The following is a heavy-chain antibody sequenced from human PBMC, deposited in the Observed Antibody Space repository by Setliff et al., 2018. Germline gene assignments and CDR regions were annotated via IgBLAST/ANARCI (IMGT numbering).Heavy chain of an antibody. CDR1: GFTFSNFA. J-gene: IGHJ6*02. CDR3: ARGAYYYYGMDV. V-gene: IGHV3-30-3*01. CDR2: ISYDRSNK. Sequence: GGSLRLSCAASGFTFSNFAMHWLRQAPGKGLEWVAVISYDRSNKNYADSVKGRFTISRDNSKNTLFLQMNSLRAEDTAVYYCARGAYYYYGMDVWGQGTTVTVSS.